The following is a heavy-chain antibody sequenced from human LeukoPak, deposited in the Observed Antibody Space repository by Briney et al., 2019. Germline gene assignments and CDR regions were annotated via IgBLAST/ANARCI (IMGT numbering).Heavy chain of an antibody. CDR1: GFTFSSYS. V-gene: IGHV3-21*01. Sequence: PGGSLRLSCAASGFTFSSYSMNRVRQAPGKGLEWVSSISSSSSYIYYADSVKGRFTISRDNAKNSLYLQMNSLRAEDTAVYYCARDLRLEYGMDVWGQGTTVTVSS. J-gene: IGHJ6*02. CDR2: ISSSSSYI. D-gene: IGHD1-1*01. CDR3: ARDLRLEYGMDV.